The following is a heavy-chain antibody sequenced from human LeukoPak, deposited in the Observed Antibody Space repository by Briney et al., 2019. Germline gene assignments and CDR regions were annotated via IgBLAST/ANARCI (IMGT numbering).Heavy chain of an antibody. CDR3: ARDVFVAMTGVDY. J-gene: IGHJ4*02. CDR1: GYTFTAYY. D-gene: IGHD6-19*01. CDR2: INPNNGDT. Sequence: AASVKVSCKASGYTFTAYYIHWVRQAPGQGLEWMGWINPNNGDTNYAQRFQGRVTMTRDTSINTAYMELSRLRSDDTAVYYCARDVFVAMTGVDYWGQGTLVTVSS. V-gene: IGHV1-2*02.